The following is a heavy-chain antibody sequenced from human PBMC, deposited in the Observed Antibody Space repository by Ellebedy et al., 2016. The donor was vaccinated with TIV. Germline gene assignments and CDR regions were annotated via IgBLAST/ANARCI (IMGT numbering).Heavy chain of an antibody. J-gene: IGHJ4*02. V-gene: IGHV1-58*02. CDR3: AADPENDYGDPDH. CDR2: IVFGSGDT. Sequence: SVKVSCXASGFPFINSVIQWVRQARGQRLEWIGWIVFGSGDTKFAQIFQERVTMTRGMSTDSAFMELSGLTSEDTAVYYCAADPENDYGDPDHWGQGTLVTVSP. CDR1: GFPFINSV. D-gene: IGHD4/OR15-4a*01.